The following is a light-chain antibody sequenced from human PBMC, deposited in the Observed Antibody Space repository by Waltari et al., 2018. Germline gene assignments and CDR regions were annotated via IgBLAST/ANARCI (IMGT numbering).Light chain of an antibody. CDR1: QSISYY. CDR2: AAS. CDR3: QQSYSTPHT. J-gene: IGKJ2*01. Sequence: DIQMTQSQSSLSASVGDRVTITCRASQSISYYLNWYQQKPGKAPKLLIYAASSLQSGVPSRCSGSGSGTDFTLTISSLQPEDFATYSCQQSYSTPHTVGQGTKLEIK. V-gene: IGKV1-39*01.